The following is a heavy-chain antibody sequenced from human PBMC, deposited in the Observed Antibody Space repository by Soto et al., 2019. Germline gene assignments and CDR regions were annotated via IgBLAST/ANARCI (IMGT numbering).Heavy chain of an antibody. CDR2: INSDGSST. CDR3: ARGKIAVPNYFDY. V-gene: IGHV3-74*01. D-gene: IGHD6-19*01. CDR1: GFTFSSYW. J-gene: IGHJ4*02. Sequence: GGSLRLSCAASGFTFSSYWMHWVRQAPGKGLVWVSRINSDGSSTSYADSVKGRFTISRDNAKNTLYLQMNSLRAEDTAVYYCARGKIAVPNYFDYWGQGTLVTVSS.